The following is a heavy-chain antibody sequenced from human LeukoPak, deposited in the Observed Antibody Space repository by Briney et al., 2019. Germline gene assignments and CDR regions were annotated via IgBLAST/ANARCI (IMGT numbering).Heavy chain of an antibody. V-gene: IGHV4-59*08. J-gene: IGHJ6*02. CDR1: GGSISSYY. CDR3: ASGSSSTPYYYYGMDV. D-gene: IGHD6-6*01. Sequence: SETLSLTCTVSGGSISSYYWSWIRQPPGKGLEWIGYIYYSGSTNYNPSLKSRVTISVDTSKNQFSLKLSSVTDADTAVYYCASGSSSTPYYYYGMDVWGQGTTVTVSS. CDR2: IYYSGST.